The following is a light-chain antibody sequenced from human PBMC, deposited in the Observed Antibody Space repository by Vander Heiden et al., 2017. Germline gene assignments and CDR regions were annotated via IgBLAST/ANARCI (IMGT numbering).Light chain of an antibody. Sequence: QSVLTQPPSASGTPGQRVTISCSGNTSNIGSNAVNWYQQFPGTAPKLLIYSNDQRPSGVPDRFSGSKSGTSASLAISGLQSEDEADYYCAAWDDSLNGHVVFGGGTKLTVL. CDR1: TSNIGSNA. J-gene: IGLJ2*01. CDR2: SND. V-gene: IGLV1-44*01. CDR3: AAWDDSLNGHVV.